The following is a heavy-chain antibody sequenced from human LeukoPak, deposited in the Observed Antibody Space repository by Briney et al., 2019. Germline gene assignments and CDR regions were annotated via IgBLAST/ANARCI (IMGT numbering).Heavy chain of an antibody. CDR2: ICPGDSDT. Sequence: GESLKISCKGSGYSFTSYWIGWVRQMPGKGLEWMGIICPGDSDTRYSPSFQGQVTISADKSISTAYLQWSSLKASDTAMYYCARRGFCSGGSCFSAHIDFWGQGTLLTVSS. J-gene: IGHJ4*02. V-gene: IGHV5-51*01. CDR3: ARRGFCSGGSCFSAHIDF. D-gene: IGHD2-15*01. CDR1: GYSFTSYW.